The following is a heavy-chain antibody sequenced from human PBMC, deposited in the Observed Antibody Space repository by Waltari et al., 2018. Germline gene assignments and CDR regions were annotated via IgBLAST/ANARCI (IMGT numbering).Heavy chain of an antibody. D-gene: IGHD5-12*01. CDR2: ISISGSTI. V-gene: IGHV3-48*03. J-gene: IGHJ4*02. CDR1: GFTFSSYE. CDR3: ARSVFDGYNFVY. Sequence: EVQLVESGGGLVQPGGSLRLSCPASGFTFSSYEMNWVRQAPGKGLEWVSYISISGSTIYYADSVKGRFTISRDNAKNSLYLQMNSLRAEDTAVYYCARSVFDGYNFVYWGQGTLVTVSS.